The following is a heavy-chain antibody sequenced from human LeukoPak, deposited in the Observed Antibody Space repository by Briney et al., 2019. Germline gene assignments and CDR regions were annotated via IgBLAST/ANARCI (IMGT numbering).Heavy chain of an antibody. Sequence: KPTDTLSLTCTVAGGSISSSYCSWIRQPPGKGLEWSGYIYYSGITHYNPSLKSRVTISLDTSKNQFSLKLNSVTAADTAVYYCARASGAFDYWGQGALVTVSS. CDR2: IYYSGIT. V-gene: IGHV4-59*07. J-gene: IGHJ4*02. CDR1: GGSISSSY. CDR3: ARASGAFDY.